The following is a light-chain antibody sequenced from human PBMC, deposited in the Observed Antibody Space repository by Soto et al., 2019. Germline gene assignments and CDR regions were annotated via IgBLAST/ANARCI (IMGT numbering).Light chain of an antibody. Sequence: EIVMTQSPATLSVSPGERATLSCRASQSVGGNLAWYQQKPGQAPSLLIYGASARATGIPDRFSGSGSGTDFTLTISRLEPEDFAVYHCQQYGSSPLITFGQGTRLEIK. CDR2: GAS. CDR3: QQYGSSPLIT. J-gene: IGKJ5*01. CDR1: QSVGGN. V-gene: IGKV3-20*01.